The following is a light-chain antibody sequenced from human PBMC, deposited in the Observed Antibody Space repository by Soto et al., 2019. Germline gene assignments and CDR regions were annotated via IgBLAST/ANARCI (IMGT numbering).Light chain of an antibody. V-gene: IGKV1-5*03. CDR3: QQYNSWT. CDR2: KAS. Sequence: DIQMTQSPSTLSASVGDRVTIICRASQSVSTWLAWYQQKPGKAPKLLIYKASSLESGVPSRFSGSGSGTEFTLTISSLQPDDFATYYCQQYNSWTFGQGTNVDIK. J-gene: IGKJ1*01. CDR1: QSVSTW.